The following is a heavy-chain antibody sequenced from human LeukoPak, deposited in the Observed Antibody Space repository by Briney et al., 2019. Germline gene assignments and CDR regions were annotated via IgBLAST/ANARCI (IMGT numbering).Heavy chain of an antibody. CDR3: ARARSYRHQLNALSYWFDP. V-gene: IGHV1-18*01. Sequence: RASVKVSCKASGYTFTSYGISWVRQAPGQGLEWMGWISAYNGNTNYAQKFQGRVTMTRNTSINTAYMELNGLRSEDTAVYYCARARSYRHQLNALSYWFDPWGQGTLVTVSS. D-gene: IGHD5-24*01. CDR2: ISAYNGNT. CDR1: GYTFTSYG. J-gene: IGHJ5*02.